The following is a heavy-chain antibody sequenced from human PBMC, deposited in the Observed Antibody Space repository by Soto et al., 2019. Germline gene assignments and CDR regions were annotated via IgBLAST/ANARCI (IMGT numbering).Heavy chain of an antibody. CDR3: ARAHIAAAGTDFDY. CDR1: GFTFSSYA. J-gene: IGHJ4*02. D-gene: IGHD6-13*01. Sequence: QVQLVESGGGVVQPGRSLRLSCAASGFTFSSYAMHWVRQAPGKGLEWVAVISYDGSNKYYADSVKGRFTISRDNSKNTLYLQMNSLSAEDTAVYYCARAHIAAAGTDFDYWGQGTLVTVSS. CDR2: ISYDGSNK. V-gene: IGHV3-30-3*01.